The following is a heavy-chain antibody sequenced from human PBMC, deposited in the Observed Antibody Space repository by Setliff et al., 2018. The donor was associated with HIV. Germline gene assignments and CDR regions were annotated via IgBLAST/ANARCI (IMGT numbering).Heavy chain of an antibody. Sequence: PGGSLRLSCAATGFTFSSYVLHWVRQAPGKGLEWVAVMSTDGGIKIYADSVQGRFTISRDNAKHTLYLQMNSLRAEDTAVYYCVRDITTCWDVWGQGTTVTVSS. CDR3: VRDITTCWDV. D-gene: IGHD4-4*01. V-gene: IGHV3-30*04. J-gene: IGHJ6*02. CDR1: GFTFSSYV. CDR2: MSTDGGIK.